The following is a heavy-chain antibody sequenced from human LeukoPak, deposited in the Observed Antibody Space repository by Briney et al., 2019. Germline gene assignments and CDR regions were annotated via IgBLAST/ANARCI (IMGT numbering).Heavy chain of an antibody. Sequence: SETLSLTCTVSDDSISDYYRGWIRQPPGKGLEWIGYFHNSGTSTYNPSLKSRVTISVDTSKNQFSLKLSSVTAADTAVYYCARAYGEQGYWGQGTLVTVSS. V-gene: IGHV4-59*01. D-gene: IGHD3-10*01. CDR3: ARAYGEQGY. CDR2: FHNSGTS. CDR1: DDSISDYY. J-gene: IGHJ4*02.